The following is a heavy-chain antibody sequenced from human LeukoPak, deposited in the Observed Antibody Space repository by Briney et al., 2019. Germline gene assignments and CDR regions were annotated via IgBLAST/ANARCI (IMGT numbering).Heavy chain of an antibody. V-gene: IGHV3-23*01. CDR3: AKDSVDTAMVPTNYYYYYYMDA. CDR2: ISGSGGST. D-gene: IGHD5-18*01. Sequence: PGGSLRLSCAASGFTFSSYAMSWVRQAPGKGLEWVSAISGSGGSTYYADSVKGRFTISRDNSKNTLYLQMNSLRAEDTAVYYCAKDSVDTAMVPTNYYYYYYMDAWGKGTTVTVSS. J-gene: IGHJ6*03. CDR1: GFTFSSYA.